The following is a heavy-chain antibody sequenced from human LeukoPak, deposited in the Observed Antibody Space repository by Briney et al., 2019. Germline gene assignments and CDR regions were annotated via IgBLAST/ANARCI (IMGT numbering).Heavy chain of an antibody. Sequence: SETLSLTCAISGHSVSSNSVAWNWIRRSPSRGLEWLGRTYYRSKWYSDYAVSVKRRITINPDTSKNQFALQLNSVTPENTAVYYGAREDCSSGWSHWYFDVWGRGTLVTVSS. CDR3: AREDCSSGWSHWYFDV. CDR1: GHSVSSNSVA. J-gene: IGHJ2*01. CDR2: TYYRSKWYS. V-gene: IGHV6-1*01. D-gene: IGHD6-19*01.